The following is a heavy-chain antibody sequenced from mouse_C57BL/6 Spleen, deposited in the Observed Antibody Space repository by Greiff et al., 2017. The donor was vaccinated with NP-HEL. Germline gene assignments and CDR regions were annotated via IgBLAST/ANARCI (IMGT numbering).Heavy chain of an antibody. Sequence: EVKVVESGAELVKPGASVKLSCTASGFNIKDYYMHWVKQRTEQGLEWIGRIDPEDGETKYAPKFQGKATITADTSSNTAYLQLSSLTSEDTAVYYCAFYDYEGYFDYWGQGTTLTVSS. CDR2: IDPEDGET. J-gene: IGHJ2*01. D-gene: IGHD2-4*01. CDR3: AFYDYEGYFDY. CDR1: GFNIKDYY. V-gene: IGHV14-2*01.